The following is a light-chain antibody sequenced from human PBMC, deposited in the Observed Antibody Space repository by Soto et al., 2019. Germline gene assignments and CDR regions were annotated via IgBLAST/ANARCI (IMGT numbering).Light chain of an antibody. CDR2: AVS. CDR3: LQHNSYPLT. Sequence: DIQMTQSPSSLSAPVGGRVTITCRASQGIRRDLGWYQQKPGKAPTRLIYAVSSLHSGVPSRFSGSGSGTEITHTISSLQPEDAATYYCLQHNSYPLTLGGGTKVEIK. V-gene: IGKV1-17*01. CDR1: QGIRRD. J-gene: IGKJ4*01.